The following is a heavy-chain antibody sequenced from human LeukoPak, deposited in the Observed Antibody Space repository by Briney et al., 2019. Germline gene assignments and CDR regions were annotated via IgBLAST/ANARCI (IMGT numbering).Heavy chain of an antibody. J-gene: IGHJ6*02. D-gene: IGHD2-15*01. CDR1: GGSISSSSYY. V-gene: IGHV4-39*01. CDR2: MYYSGNT. Sequence: SETLSLTCTVPGGSISSSSYYWGWIRQPPGRGLEWIGSMYYSGNTYYNPSLKSRVTMSVDTSKSQFSLNLSSVTAADTAVYYCARHPSDGRVDSYYGMDVWGQGTTVTVSS. CDR3: ARHPSDGRVDSYYGMDV.